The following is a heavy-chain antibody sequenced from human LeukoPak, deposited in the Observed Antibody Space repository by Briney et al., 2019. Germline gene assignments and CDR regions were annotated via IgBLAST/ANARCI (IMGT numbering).Heavy chain of an antibody. CDR3: AKTLRCNWNYMFDY. J-gene: IGHJ4*02. D-gene: IGHD1-7*01. CDR2: ISYDGSNK. Sequence: GRSLRLSCAASGFTFSSYGMHWVRQAPGKGLEWVAVISYDGSNKYYADSVKGRFTISRDNSKNTLYLQMNSLRAEDTAVYYCAKTLRCNWNYMFDYWGQGTLVTVSS. CDR1: GFTFSSYG. V-gene: IGHV3-30*18.